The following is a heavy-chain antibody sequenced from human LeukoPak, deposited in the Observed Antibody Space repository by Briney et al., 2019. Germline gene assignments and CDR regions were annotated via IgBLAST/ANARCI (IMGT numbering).Heavy chain of an antibody. CDR3: ARVRGQYNWFDP. V-gene: IGHV4-59*01. CDR2: IYYSGST. CDR1: GGSISNKY. Sequence: SETLSLTCTVSGGSISNKYWSWIRQPPGKGLEWIGYIYYSGSTNYNPSLKSRVTMSVDTSKNQFSLKLSSVTAADTAVYYCARVRGQYNWFDPWGQGTLVTVSS. J-gene: IGHJ5*02.